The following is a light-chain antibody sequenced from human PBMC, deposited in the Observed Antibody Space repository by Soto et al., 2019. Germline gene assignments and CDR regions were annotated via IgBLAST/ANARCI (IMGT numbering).Light chain of an antibody. Sequence: DLQMTHSASALSPSAGEGVTITCRASQGISSWLAWYQQKPGKAPKLLIYAASSLQSGVPSRFSGSGSGTDFTLTISSLQPDDFAAYYCQQYSDSSGAFGQGTKVDNK. CDR2: AAS. J-gene: IGKJ1*01. CDR3: QQYSDSSGA. CDR1: QGISSW. V-gene: IGKV1D-16*01.